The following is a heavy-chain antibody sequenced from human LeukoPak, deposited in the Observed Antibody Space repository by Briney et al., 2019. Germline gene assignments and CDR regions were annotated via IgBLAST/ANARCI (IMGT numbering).Heavy chain of an antibody. Sequence: SETLSLTCTVSGGSISSSSYYRGWIRQPPGKGLEWIGTIYYSGSTHYNPSLKSRVTISVYTSKNQFSLKLSSVTAADTAVYYCARVPGGALNWFDPWGQGTLVTVSS. CDR2: IYYSGST. J-gene: IGHJ5*02. CDR3: ARVPGGALNWFDP. CDR1: GGSISSSSYY. D-gene: IGHD1-1*01. V-gene: IGHV4-39*01.